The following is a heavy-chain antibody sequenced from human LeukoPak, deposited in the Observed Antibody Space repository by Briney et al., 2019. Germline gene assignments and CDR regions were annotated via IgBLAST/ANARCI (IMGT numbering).Heavy chain of an antibody. CDR3: ARNAYQADSSGWYYSGSYWGPYWYFDL. V-gene: IGHV4-4*07. CDR1: GGSISSYY. Sequence: SETLSLTCTVSGGSISSYYWSWIRQPAGKGLEWIGRIYTSGSTNYNPSLKSRVTTSVDTSKNQFSLKLSSVTAADTAVYYCARNAYQADSSGWYYSGSYWGPYWYFDLWGRGTLVTISS. J-gene: IGHJ2*01. CDR2: IYTSGST. D-gene: IGHD1-26*01.